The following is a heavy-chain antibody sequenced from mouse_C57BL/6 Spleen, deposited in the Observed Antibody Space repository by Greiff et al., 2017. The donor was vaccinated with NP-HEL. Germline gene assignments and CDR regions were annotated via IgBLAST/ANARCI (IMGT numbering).Heavy chain of an antibody. Sequence: VQLQQSGAELVRPGTSVKLSCKASGYTFTSYWMHWVKQRPGQGLEWIGVIDPSDSYTNYNQKFKGKATLTVDTSSSTAYMQLSSLTSEDSAVYYCARRRDGYYESAMDYWGQGTSVTVSS. D-gene: IGHD2-3*01. CDR3: ARRRDGYYESAMDY. CDR2: IDPSDSYT. J-gene: IGHJ4*01. CDR1: GYTFTSYW. V-gene: IGHV1-59*01.